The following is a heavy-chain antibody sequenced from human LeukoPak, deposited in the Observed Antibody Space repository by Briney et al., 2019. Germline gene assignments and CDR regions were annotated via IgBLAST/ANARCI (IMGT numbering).Heavy chain of an antibody. Sequence: SETLSLTCTVSGGSISSYYWSWIRQPPGKGLEWIGYIYYSGSTNYNPSLRSRVTISVDTSKNQFSLKLSSVTAADTAVYYCARVGADNWFDPWGQGTLVTVSS. CDR3: ARVGADNWFDP. V-gene: IGHV4-59*01. CDR2: IYYSGST. J-gene: IGHJ5*02. CDR1: GGSISSYY. D-gene: IGHD6-13*01.